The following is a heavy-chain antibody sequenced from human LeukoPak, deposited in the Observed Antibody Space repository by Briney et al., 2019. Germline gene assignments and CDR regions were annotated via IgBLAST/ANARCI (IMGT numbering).Heavy chain of an antibody. CDR2: ISLAGRT. J-gene: IGHJ4*02. V-gene: IGHV4-4*02. CDR1: GGFITTTNF. D-gene: IGHD1-26*01. CDR3: SRESGPFCPFGH. Sequence: SGTLSLTCGVSGGFITTTNFWSWVRQPPGGGLEWIGEISLAGRTRYNPSLESRVTISIDKSKNHLYLNLDSVTAADTAVYYCSRESGPFCPFGHWGQGTLVTVSS.